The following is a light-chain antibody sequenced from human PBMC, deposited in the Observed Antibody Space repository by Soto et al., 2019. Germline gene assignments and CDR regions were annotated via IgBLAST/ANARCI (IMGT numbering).Light chain of an antibody. V-gene: IGKV1-5*01. Sequence: DIQMTQSPSTLSASVGDRVSITCRASQNVGYWLAWYQQKPGRAPKLLIYDASTLDSGVPSRFSGGGYETEFTLTISSLQPDDFATYYCQQYSSFSWTFGQGTKVEIK. CDR1: QNVGYW. CDR2: DAS. J-gene: IGKJ1*01. CDR3: QQYSSFSWT.